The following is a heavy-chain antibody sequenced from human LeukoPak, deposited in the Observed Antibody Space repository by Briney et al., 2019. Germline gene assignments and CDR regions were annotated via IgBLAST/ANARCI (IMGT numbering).Heavy chain of an antibody. CDR1: GGSISSYY. CDR2: IYYSGST. D-gene: IGHD3-10*01. V-gene: IGHV4-59*01. CDR3: ASSYYYGSGRIPFDP. Sequence: PSGTLSLTCTVSGGSISSYYWSWIRQPPGKGLEWIGYIYYSGSTNYNPSLKSRVTISVDTSKNQFSLKLSSVTAADTAVYYCASSYYYGSGRIPFDPWGQGTLVTVSS. J-gene: IGHJ5*02.